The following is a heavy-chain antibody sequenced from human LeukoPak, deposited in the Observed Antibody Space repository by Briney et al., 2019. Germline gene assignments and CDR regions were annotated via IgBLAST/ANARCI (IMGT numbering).Heavy chain of an antibody. Sequence: SETLSLTCTVSGGSISSYYWSWIRQPPGKGLEWIGYIYYSGSTNYNPSLKSRVTISVDTSKNQFSLKLSSVTAADTAVYYCARHNVLIGDAFDIWGQGTMVTVSS. V-gene: IGHV4-59*08. D-gene: IGHD2-8*02. CDR1: GGSISSYY. J-gene: IGHJ3*02. CDR3: ARHNVLIGDAFDI. CDR2: IYYSGST.